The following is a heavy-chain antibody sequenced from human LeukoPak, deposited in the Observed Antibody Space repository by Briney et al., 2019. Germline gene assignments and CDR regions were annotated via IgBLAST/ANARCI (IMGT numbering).Heavy chain of an antibody. D-gene: IGHD1-26*01. J-gene: IGHJ4*02. V-gene: IGHV3-66*01. CDR1: GFTVSSNY. CDR3: AREVSPYSYFDY. Sequence: PGGSLRLSRAASGFTVSSNYMSWVRQAPGKGLEWVSVIYSGGSTYYADSVKGRFTISRDNSKNTLYLQMNSLRAEDTAVYYCAREVSPYSYFDYWGQGTLVTVSS. CDR2: IYSGGST.